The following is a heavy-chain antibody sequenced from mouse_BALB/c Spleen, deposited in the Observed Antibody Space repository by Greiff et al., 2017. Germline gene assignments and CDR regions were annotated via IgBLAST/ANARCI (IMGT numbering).Heavy chain of an antibody. V-gene: IGHV2-9*02. D-gene: IGHD2-1*01. Sequence: QVQLKESGPGLVAPSQCLSITFSVSGSSLTSYGVYWVRQPPGKGLVWLGVIWAGGSTNYNSALMSRLSISEDNSKSQVFLKMNSLQTDDTAMYYCARDRYGNYFDYWGQGTTLTVSS. CDR1: GSSLTSYG. J-gene: IGHJ2*01. CDR2: IWAGGST. CDR3: ARDRYGNYFDY.